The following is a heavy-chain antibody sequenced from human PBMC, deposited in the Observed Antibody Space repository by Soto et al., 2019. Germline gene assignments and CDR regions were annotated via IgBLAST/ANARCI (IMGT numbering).Heavy chain of an antibody. D-gene: IGHD2-2*01. CDR1: GGSVSPYY. Sequence: QVQLQESGPGLVKPSETLSLTCTVSGGSVSPYYWSWIRQSPGKGLEWIGNIRYSGSTDYNPSLKGRVTISIDTSTNQFSLKLTSVTAADTAVYYCAKGGPSSLPFDYWGQGTLVTVSS. J-gene: IGHJ4*02. CDR2: IRYSGST. CDR3: AKGGPSSLPFDY. V-gene: IGHV4-59*02.